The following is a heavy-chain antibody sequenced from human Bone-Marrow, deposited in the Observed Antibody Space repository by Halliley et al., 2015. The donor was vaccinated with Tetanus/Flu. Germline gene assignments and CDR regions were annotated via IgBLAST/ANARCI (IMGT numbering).Heavy chain of an antibody. Sequence: SLRLSCAASGFTFSTYGMHWVRQAPGKGLEWVALIWHDGSNRYYADSVKGRFTISRDNSKNTLYHCARFEYCPDSYCYYYNGMDVWGQGTTVTVSS. V-gene: IGHV3-33*01. CDR3: NGMDV. D-gene: IGHD2-8*02. J-gene: IGHJ6*02. CDR2: IWHDGSNR. CDR1: GFTFSTYG.